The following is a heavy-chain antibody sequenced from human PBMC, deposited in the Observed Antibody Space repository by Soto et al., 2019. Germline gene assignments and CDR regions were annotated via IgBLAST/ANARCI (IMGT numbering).Heavy chain of an antibody. Sequence: QVHLQESGPGLVKPSETLSLTCTVSGVSIHNSHSFCAWIRHPPGKGLQFIASVYHNGGAHYNSSLKSRVTISVDTANNQVSLRMRSLTAADTAFYYCGRVVEGATRHTDPDSWGQGILVTVSS. V-gene: IGHV4-39*01. CDR2: VYHNGGA. D-gene: IGHD2-21*01. CDR1: GVSIHNSHSF. J-gene: IGHJ5*01. CDR3: GRVVEGATRHTDPDS.